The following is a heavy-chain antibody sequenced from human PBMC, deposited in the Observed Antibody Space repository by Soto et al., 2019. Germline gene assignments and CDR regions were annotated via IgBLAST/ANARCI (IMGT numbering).Heavy chain of an antibody. V-gene: IGHV3-33*01. CDR3: ARASCRGGSCSSPYYYYYGMDV. Sequence: QVQVVESGGGVVQPGRSLRLSCAASGFTFSSYGMHWVRQAPGKGLEWVAVIWSDGSNKYYADSLKGRFIVSRDNSKNTLNLQLNSLRAEDTAVYYCARASCRGGSCSSPYYYYYGMDVWGQGTTVIVS. CDR1: GFTFSSYG. CDR2: IWSDGSNK. J-gene: IGHJ6*02. D-gene: IGHD2-15*01.